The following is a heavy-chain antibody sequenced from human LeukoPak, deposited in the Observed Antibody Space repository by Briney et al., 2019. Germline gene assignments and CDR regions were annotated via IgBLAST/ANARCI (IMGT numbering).Heavy chain of an antibody. D-gene: IGHD3-10*01. CDR1: GFIFSTYS. Sequence: GGSLRLSCAASGFIFSTYSMNWVRQAPGKGLEWVSSISSSSSYIYYADSVKGRFTISRDNAKNSLYLQMNSLRAEDTAVYYCARDPEDYYGSERYFDYWGQGTLVTVSS. J-gene: IGHJ4*02. V-gene: IGHV3-21*01. CDR2: ISSSSSYI. CDR3: ARDPEDYYGSERYFDY.